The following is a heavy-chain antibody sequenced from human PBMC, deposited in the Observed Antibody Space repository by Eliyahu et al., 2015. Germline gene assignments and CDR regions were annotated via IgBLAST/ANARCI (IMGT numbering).Heavy chain of an antibody. CDR1: GGSIXSYY. CDR2: IYYSGST. J-gene: IGHJ4*02. Sequence: QVQLQESGPGLVKPSETLSLTCTVXGGSIXSYYWSWXXXPPGKGLEWIGYIYYSGSTNNNPSLKSRVTISVDTSKNQFSLKLSSVTAADTAVYYCARGLGTAMVTGDFDYWGQGTLVTVSS. D-gene: IGHD5-18*01. V-gene: IGHV4-59*01. CDR3: ARGLGTAMVTGDFDY.